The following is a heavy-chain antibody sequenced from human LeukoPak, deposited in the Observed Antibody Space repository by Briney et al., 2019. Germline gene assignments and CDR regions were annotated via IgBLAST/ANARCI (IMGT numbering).Heavy chain of an antibody. D-gene: IGHD3-22*01. CDR3: ARDNGYDSPSDY. CDR1: GYTFTGYY. CDR2: ISAYNANT. Sequence: ASVKVSCKASGYTFTGYYMHWVRQAPGQGLEWMGWISAYNANTNYAQKLQGRVTMTTETSTSTAYMELRSLRSDDTALYYCARDNGYDSPSDYWGQGTLVTVSS. V-gene: IGHV1-18*04. J-gene: IGHJ4*02.